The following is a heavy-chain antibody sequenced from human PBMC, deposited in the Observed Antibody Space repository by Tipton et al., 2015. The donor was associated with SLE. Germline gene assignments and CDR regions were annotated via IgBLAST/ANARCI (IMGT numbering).Heavy chain of an antibody. Sequence: SLRLSCAASGFTFSGNNMNWVRQAPGKGLEFISFTTGGSETVFYADSVRGRFTISRDNAKNSLYLQMNSLRAEDTALYYCARVSAVKFDFRSGPADSWGQGTPVTVSS. V-gene: IGHV3-48*04. CDR3: ARVSAVKFDFRSGPADS. CDR1: GFTFSGNN. CDR2: TTGGSETV. J-gene: IGHJ5*01. D-gene: IGHD3-3*01.